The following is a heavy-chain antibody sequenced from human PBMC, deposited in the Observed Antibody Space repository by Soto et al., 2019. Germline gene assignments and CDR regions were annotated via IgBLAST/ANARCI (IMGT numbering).Heavy chain of an antibody. Sequence: GGSLRLSCAASGFTFSSYWMYWVRQAPGKGLVWVSRISSDGSITSYADSVKGRFTISRDDAKNTLYLQMNSLRAEDTAVYYCARVYRGRYFDWAGAPPHVDYWGQGTLVTVSS. CDR3: ARVYRGRYFDWAGAPPHVDY. J-gene: IGHJ4*02. CDR1: GFTFSSYW. V-gene: IGHV3-74*01. D-gene: IGHD3-9*01. CDR2: ISSDGSIT.